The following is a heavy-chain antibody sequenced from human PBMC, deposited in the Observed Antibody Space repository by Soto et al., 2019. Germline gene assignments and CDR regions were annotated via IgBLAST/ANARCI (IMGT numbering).Heavy chain of an antibody. CDR2: ISAYNGNT. Sequence: ASVKVSCKASGYTFTSYGISWVRQAPGQGLEWMGWISAYNGNTNYAQKLQGRVTMTRDTSTSTDYMERRSRRTDDTAVYSCGRDPSLAVVVVAATGGWFDPLRQRTQVIVSS. CDR3: GRDPSLAVVVVAATGGWFDP. J-gene: IGHJ5*02. D-gene: IGHD2-15*01. CDR1: GYTFTSYG. V-gene: IGHV1-18*01.